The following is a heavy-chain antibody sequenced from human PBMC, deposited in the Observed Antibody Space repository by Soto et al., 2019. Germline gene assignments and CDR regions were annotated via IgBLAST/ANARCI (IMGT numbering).Heavy chain of an antibody. CDR1: GYSFTSYW. D-gene: IGHD6-13*01. V-gene: IGHV5-10-1*01. J-gene: IGHJ4*02. Sequence: GESLKISCQGSGYSFTSYWISWVRQMPGKGLEWMGRIDPSDSYTNYSPSFQGHVTISADKSISTAYLQWSSLKASDTAMYYCARHNVPGIAAAGFDYWGQGTLVTVSS. CDR2: IDPSDSYT. CDR3: ARHNVPGIAAAGFDY.